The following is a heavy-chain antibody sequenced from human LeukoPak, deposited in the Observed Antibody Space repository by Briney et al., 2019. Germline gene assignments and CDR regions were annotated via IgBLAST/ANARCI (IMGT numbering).Heavy chain of an antibody. CDR2: ISYDGSNK. CDR1: GFTFSSYG. J-gene: IGHJ4*02. Sequence: GGSLRLSCAASGFTFSSYGMHWVRQAPGKGLEWVAVISYDGSNKYYADSVKGRFTISRDNSKNSLYLQMNSLRAEDTAVYYCARAPLSGNSYSGSYYLDYWGQGTLVTVSS. V-gene: IGHV3-30*03. D-gene: IGHD1-26*01. CDR3: ARAPLSGNSYSGSYYLDY.